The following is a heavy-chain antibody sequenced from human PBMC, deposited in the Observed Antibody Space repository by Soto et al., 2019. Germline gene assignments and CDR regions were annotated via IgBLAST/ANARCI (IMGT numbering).Heavy chain of an antibody. Sequence: QVQLVESGGGVVQPGRSLRLSCAASGFIFSNYGMHWVRQAPGKGLEWVAVISYDGRLKFFADSVKGRFTISRDNSKNTLNLQMNSLTTADTAVYYCAKGFGALQLLDWLLPVFDPRGQGTLVTVSS. D-gene: IGHD3-3*01. V-gene: IGHV3-30*18. CDR2: ISYDGRLK. CDR1: GFIFSNYG. CDR3: AKGFGALQLLDWLLPVFDP. J-gene: IGHJ5*02.